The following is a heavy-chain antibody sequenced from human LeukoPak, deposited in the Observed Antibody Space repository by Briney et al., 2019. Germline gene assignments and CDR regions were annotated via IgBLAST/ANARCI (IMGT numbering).Heavy chain of an antibody. Sequence: SETLSLTCTVSGGSISSYYWSWIRQPPGKGLEWIGYIYYSGSTNYNPSLKSQVTISVDTSKNQFSLKLSSVTAADTAVYYCARRTTVVTRYAFDIWGRGTMVTVSS. V-gene: IGHV4-59*08. J-gene: IGHJ3*02. CDR3: ARRTTVVTRYAFDI. CDR2: IYYSGST. D-gene: IGHD4-23*01. CDR1: GGSISSYY.